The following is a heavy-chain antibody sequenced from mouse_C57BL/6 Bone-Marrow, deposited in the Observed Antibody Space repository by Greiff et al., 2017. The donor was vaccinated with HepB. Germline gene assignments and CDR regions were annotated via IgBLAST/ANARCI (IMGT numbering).Heavy chain of an antibody. J-gene: IGHJ1*03. CDR1: GFTFSDYG. D-gene: IGHD2-3*01. Sequence: EVQLVESGGGLVKPGGSLKLSCAASGFTFSDYGMHWVRQAPEKGLEWVAYISSGSSTIYYADTVKGRFTISRDNAKNTLCLQMTSLGSEDTAMYYCAGDGYWYFDVWGTGTTVTVSS. CDR3: AGDGYWYFDV. V-gene: IGHV5-17*01. CDR2: ISSGSSTI.